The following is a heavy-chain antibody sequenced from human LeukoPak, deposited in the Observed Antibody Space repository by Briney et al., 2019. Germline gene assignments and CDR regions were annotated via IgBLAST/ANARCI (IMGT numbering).Heavy chain of an antibody. Sequence: GGSLKLSCAASGFSFSIYAMSCVRQAPEKGLEWVSSISGSGDNTYYAESVKGRFTISRDNSKNTLFLQMNSLRAEDTAVFYCAKRSGCTTGWFFDFWGQGTLVTVSS. CDR2: ISGSGDNT. D-gene: IGHD6-19*01. CDR1: GFSFSIYA. CDR3: AKRSGCTTGWFFDF. V-gene: IGHV3-23*01. J-gene: IGHJ4*02.